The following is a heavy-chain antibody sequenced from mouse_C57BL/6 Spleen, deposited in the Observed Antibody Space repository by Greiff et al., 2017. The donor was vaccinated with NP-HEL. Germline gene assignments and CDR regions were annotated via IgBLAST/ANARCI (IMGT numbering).Heavy chain of an antibody. V-gene: IGHV1-22*01. CDR3: ARLRRDAMDY. Sequence: VHVKQSGPELVKPGASVKMSCKASGYTFTDYNMHWVTQSHGKSLEWLGYITPNNGGTSYNQKFKGQATLTVNKSSSTAYMELRSLTSEDSAVYYCARLRRDAMDYWGQGTSVTVSS. CDR1: GYTFTDYN. D-gene: IGHD2-12*01. CDR2: ITPNNGGT. J-gene: IGHJ4*01.